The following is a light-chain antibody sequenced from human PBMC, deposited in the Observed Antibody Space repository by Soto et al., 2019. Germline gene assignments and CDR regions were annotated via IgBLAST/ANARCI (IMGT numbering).Light chain of an antibody. V-gene: IGLV2-23*02. CDR1: SSDVGSHNL. Sequence: QSVLTQPASVSGSPGQSITISCTGTSSDVGSHNLVSWYQQHPGQAPKLMIYEVSKRTVGVSTRFSASKSGNTASLTISGLQAEDEADYYCCSYGGSRAVFGGGTQLTVL. CDR2: EVS. J-gene: IGLJ7*01. CDR3: CSYGGSRAV.